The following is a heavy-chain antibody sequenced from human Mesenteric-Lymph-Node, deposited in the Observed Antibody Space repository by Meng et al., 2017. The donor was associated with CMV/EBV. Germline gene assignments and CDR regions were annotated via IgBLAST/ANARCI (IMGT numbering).Heavy chain of an antibody. CDR2: IYPNTGDT. CDR3: ARRDVFDNASAI. Sequence: ASVKVSCKASGYTFTGYYIHWVRQAPGQGLEWMGWIYPNTGDTNYAQKFQDRVTLTRDTSFSTAYMELSRLTSDDTAVYYCARRDVFDNASAIWGQGTMVTVSS. J-gene: IGHJ3*02. CDR1: GYTFTGYY. D-gene: IGHD5/OR15-5a*01. V-gene: IGHV1-2*02.